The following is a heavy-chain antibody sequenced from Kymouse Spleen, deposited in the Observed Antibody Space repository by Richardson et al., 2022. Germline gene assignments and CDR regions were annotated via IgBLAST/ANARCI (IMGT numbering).Heavy chain of an antibody. CDR1: GFTFSSYG. D-gene: IGHD6-19*01. Sequence: QVQLVESGGGVVQPGRSLRLSCAASGFTFSSYGMHWVRQAPGKGLEWVAVISYDGSNKYYADSVKGRFTISRDNSKNTLYLQMNSLRAEDTAVYYCAKEEYSSGWSSYYYYYGMDVWGQGTTVTVSS. CDR2: ISYDGSNK. V-gene: IGHV3-30*18. J-gene: IGHJ6*02. CDR3: AKEEYSSGWSSYYYYYGMDV.